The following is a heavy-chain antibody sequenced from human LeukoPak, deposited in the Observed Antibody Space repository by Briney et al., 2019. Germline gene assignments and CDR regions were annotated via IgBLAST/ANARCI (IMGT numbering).Heavy chain of an antibody. V-gene: IGHV1-2*02. CDR1: GYTFTSYY. D-gene: IGHD3-22*01. Sequence: GASVKVSCKASGYTFTSYYMHWVRQAPGQGLEWMGWINPSTGDTNYAQKFQGRVTMTRDTSISTAYMELSSLRADDTAVYYCARESPGWLLDSWGQGTLVTVSS. CDR3: ARESPGWLLDS. J-gene: IGHJ4*02. CDR2: INPSTGDT.